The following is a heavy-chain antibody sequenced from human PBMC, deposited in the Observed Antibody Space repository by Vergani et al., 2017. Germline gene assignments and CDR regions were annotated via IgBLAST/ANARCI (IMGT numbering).Heavy chain of an antibody. CDR3: AKDQGGTVTPNAFDI. J-gene: IGHJ3*02. Sequence: EVQLVESGGGLVKPGGSLRLSCAASGFTFSSYSMNWVRQAPGKGLEWVSGISWNSGSVGYADSVKGRFTISRDNSKNTLYLQMNSLRAEDTAVYYCAKDQGGTVTPNAFDIWGQGTMVTVSS. V-gene: IGHV3-21*04. CDR2: ISWNSGSV. CDR1: GFTFSSYS. D-gene: IGHD4-17*01.